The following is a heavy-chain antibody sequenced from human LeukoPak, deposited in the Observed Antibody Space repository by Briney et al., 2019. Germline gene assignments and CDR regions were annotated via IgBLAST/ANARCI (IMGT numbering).Heavy chain of an antibody. Sequence: GGSLRLSCAASGFTFSSYSMNWVRQAPGKGLEWVSSISSSSSYIYYADSVKGRFTISRDNAKNSLYLQMNSLRAEDTAVYYCARDSDGYYGSGSHFDYWGQGTLVTVSS. D-gene: IGHD3-10*01. CDR2: ISSSSSYI. V-gene: IGHV3-21*01. CDR1: GFTFSSYS. J-gene: IGHJ4*02. CDR3: ARDSDGYYGSGSHFDY.